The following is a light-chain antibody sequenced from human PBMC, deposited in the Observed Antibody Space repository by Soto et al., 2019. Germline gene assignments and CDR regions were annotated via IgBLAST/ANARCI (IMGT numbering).Light chain of an antibody. CDR3: RSYTSSSTYV. V-gene: IGLV2-14*01. CDR1: SSEVGGYNY. Sequence: QSALTQPASVSGSPRQSITISCTGTSSEVGGYNYVSWYQQHPGKVPKLMIYDVSNRPSGVSNRFSGSKSGNTASLTISGLQAEDEVVYYCRSYTSSSTYVFGTGTKRTVL. J-gene: IGLJ1*01. CDR2: DVS.